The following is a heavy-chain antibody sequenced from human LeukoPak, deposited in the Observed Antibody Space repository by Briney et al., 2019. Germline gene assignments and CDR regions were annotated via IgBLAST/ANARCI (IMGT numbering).Heavy chain of an antibody. V-gene: IGHV4-38-2*01. CDR3: ASRTTVTNAMSFDD. D-gene: IGHD4-11*01. CDR1: GYFVSSGYY. Sequence: SETLSLTCGVSGYFVSSGYYWGWIRQPPGKGLEWIGNIYNTGSTYYNPSLKSRVTISVDTSNNQFSLKLSSVTSADTAVYYCASRTTVTNAMSFDDWGQGSLVIVSS. J-gene: IGHJ4*02. CDR2: IYNTGST.